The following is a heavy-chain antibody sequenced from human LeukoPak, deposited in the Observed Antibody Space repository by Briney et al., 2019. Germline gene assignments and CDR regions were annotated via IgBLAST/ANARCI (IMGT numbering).Heavy chain of an antibody. CDR2: IYYSGST. Sequence: SETLSLTCSVSGYSIRSGYYWGWIRQPPGKGLEWLGSIYYSGSTYYNPSLKSRVTISVDTSKNQFSLKLNSVAAADTAVYYCSRGGSGNYHHADSWGQGTLVTVSS. D-gene: IGHD1-26*01. CDR1: GYSIRSGYY. V-gene: IGHV4-38-2*02. J-gene: IGHJ4*02. CDR3: SRGGSGNYHHADS.